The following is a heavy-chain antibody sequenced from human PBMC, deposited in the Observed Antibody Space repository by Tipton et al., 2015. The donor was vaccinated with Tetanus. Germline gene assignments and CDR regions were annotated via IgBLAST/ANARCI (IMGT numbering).Heavy chain of an antibody. CDR1: GVSISGYY. D-gene: IGHD3-22*01. J-gene: IGHJ4*02. V-gene: IGHV4-4*07. Sequence: TLSLTCTVSGVSISGYYWSWIRQPAGKGLEWIGRVDRSGTTTYNPSLKGRVTMSVDASKDQFSLRLTSVTAADTAVYYCARQEPPRRFFYDSTGSSGWGQGTLVIVSS. CDR2: VDRSGTT. CDR3: ARQEPPRRFFYDSTGSSG.